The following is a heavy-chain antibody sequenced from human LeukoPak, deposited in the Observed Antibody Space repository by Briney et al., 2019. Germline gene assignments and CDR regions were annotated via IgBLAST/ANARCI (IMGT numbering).Heavy chain of an antibody. D-gene: IGHD3-3*01. J-gene: IGHJ4*02. CDR2: INHSGSI. Sequence: SETLSLTCAVYGGSFSGYYWSWIRQPPGKGLEWIGEINHSGSINYNPSLKSRVTISVDTSKNQFSLKLSSVTAADTAVYYCASLSRTFSIFGVVIRDYWGQGTLVTVSS. V-gene: IGHV4-34*01. CDR1: GGSFSGYY. CDR3: ASLSRTFSIFGVVIRDY.